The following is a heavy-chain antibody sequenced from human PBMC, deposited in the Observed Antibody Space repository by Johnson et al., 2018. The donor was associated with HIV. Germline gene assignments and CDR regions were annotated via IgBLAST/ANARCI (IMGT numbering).Heavy chain of an antibody. Sequence: VQLVESGGGVERPGGSLRLSCVASGFTFDDYGMSWVRQPPGKGLEWVSGINWNGGSTDSADSVKGRFTISRDNAKNSLYLQMNSLRAEDTALYYCAREVEITMVQGVIIGDAFDIWGQGTMVTVSS. CDR2: INWNGGST. CDR1: GFTFDDYG. V-gene: IGHV3-20*04. CDR3: AREVEITMVQGVIIGDAFDI. D-gene: IGHD3-10*01. J-gene: IGHJ3*02.